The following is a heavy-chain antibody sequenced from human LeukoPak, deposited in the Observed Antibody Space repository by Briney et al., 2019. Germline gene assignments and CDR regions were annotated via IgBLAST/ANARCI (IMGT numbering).Heavy chain of an antibody. CDR2: IYYSGST. CDR3: AREASGSFDY. Sequence: NASETLSLTCTVPGGSISSSSYYWGWIRQPPGKGLEWIGSIYYSGSTYYNPSLKSRVTISVDTSKNQFSLKLSSVTAADTAVYYCAREASGSFDYWGQGTLVTVSS. D-gene: IGHD1-26*01. V-gene: IGHV4-39*02. J-gene: IGHJ4*02. CDR1: GGSISSSSYY.